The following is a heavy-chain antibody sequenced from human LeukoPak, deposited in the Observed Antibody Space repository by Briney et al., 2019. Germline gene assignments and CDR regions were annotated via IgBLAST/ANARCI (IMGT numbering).Heavy chain of an antibody. CDR1: GITLSNYG. Sequence: QPGGSLRLSCAVSGITLSNYGMSWVRQAPGKGLEWVAGISGSGGGTSYADSVKSRFTISRDNAKNTLFLQMNSLRVEDTAVYFCAKRGVVIRVFLVGFHKEAYYFESWGQGAQVTVSS. CDR3: AKRGVVIRVFLVGFHKEAYYFES. CDR2: ISGSGGGT. J-gene: IGHJ4*02. V-gene: IGHV3-23*01. D-gene: IGHD3-3*01.